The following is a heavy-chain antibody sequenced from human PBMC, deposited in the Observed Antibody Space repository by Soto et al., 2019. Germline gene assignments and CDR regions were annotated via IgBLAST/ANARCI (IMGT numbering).Heavy chain of an antibody. CDR3: ARVRIVVVVAATTGGAFDI. V-gene: IGHV1-2*02. D-gene: IGHD2-15*01. Sequence: ASVKVSCKASGYTFTGYYMHWVRQAPGQGLEWMGWINPNSGGTNYAQKFQGRVTMTRDTSISTAYMELSRLRSDDTAVYYCARVRIVVVVAATTGGAFDIWGQGTMVTVSS. CDR1: GYTFTGYY. CDR2: INPNSGGT. J-gene: IGHJ3*02.